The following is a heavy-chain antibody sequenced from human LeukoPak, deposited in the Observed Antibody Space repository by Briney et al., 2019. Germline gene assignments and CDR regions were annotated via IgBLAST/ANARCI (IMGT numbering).Heavy chain of an antibody. CDR3: ARLTWIFGVVMFDY. D-gene: IGHD3-3*01. J-gene: IGHJ4*02. Sequence: PSETLSLTCTVSGGYISSSSYYWGWIRQPPGKGLKWIGSIYYSGSTYYNPSLKSRVTISVDTSKNQFSLKLSSVTAADTAVYYCARLTWIFGVVMFDYWGQGTLVTVSS. CDR1: GGYISSSSYY. CDR2: IYYSGST. V-gene: IGHV4-39*01.